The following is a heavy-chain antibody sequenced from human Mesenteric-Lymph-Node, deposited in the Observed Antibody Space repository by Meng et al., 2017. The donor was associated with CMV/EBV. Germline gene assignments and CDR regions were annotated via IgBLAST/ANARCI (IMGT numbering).Heavy chain of an antibody. CDR3: ARGGIWGSPDAFDI. CDR1: GFALSSFS. Sequence: GGSLRLSCAASGFALSSFSMNWVRQAPGKGLEWVSVIYSGGSTYYADSVKGRFTISRENAKNSLYLQMNSLRAGDTAVYYCARGGIWGSPDAFDIWGQGTMVTVSS. V-gene: IGHV3-66*01. J-gene: IGHJ3*02. D-gene: IGHD2-15*01. CDR2: IYSGGST.